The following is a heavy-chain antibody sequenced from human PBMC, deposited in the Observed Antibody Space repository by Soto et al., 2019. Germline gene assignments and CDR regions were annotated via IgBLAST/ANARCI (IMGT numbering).Heavy chain of an antibody. J-gene: IGHJ5*02. CDR2: INAGNGNT. CDR3: ARDHSQGYDILTGYRGFDP. V-gene: IGHV1-3*01. D-gene: IGHD3-9*01. Sequence: ASVKVSCKASGYTFTSYAMHWVRQAPGQRLEWMGWINAGNGNTKYLQKFQGRVTITRDTSASTAYMELSSLRSEDTAVYYCARDHSQGYDILTGYRGFDPWGQGTLVTVSS. CDR1: GYTFTSYA.